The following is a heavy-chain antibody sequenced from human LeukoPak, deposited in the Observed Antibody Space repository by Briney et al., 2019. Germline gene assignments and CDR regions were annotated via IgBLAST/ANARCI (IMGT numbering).Heavy chain of an antibody. CDR3: ARGGSYRKDFDY. CDR2: INPNSGGT. V-gene: IGHV1-2*04. J-gene: IGHJ4*02. CDR1: GYTFTGYY. D-gene: IGHD1-26*01. Sequence: ASVKVSCKASGYTFTGYYMHWVRQAPGQGLEWMGWINPNSGGTNYAQKFQGWVTTTRDTSISTAYMELSRLRSDDTAVYHCARGGSYRKDFDYWGQGTLVTVSS.